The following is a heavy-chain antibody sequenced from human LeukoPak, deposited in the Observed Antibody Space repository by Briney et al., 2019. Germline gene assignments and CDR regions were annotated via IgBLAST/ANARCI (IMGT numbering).Heavy chain of an antibody. Sequence: SETLSLTCAVSGGSISSGGYSWSWIRQPPGKGLEWIGYIYYSGSTYYDPSLKSRVTISVDTSKNQFSLKLSSVTAADTAVYYCARLHRALYGAFDIWGQGTMVTVSS. CDR3: ARLHRALYGAFDI. V-gene: IGHV4-30-2*05. CDR1: GGSISSGGYS. D-gene: IGHD3-16*01. J-gene: IGHJ3*02. CDR2: IYYSGST.